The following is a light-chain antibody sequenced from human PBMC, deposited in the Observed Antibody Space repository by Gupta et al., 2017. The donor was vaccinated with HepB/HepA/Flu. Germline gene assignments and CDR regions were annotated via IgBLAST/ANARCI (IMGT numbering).Light chain of an antibody. V-gene: IGLV1-51*01. Sequence: QSVYTPQPSVAAAPGQKVTITCSASSSHIGNNYVSWYQQHPGTAPKLLIYDNNKRPSGIPDRFAGSKSGTSATLGITGLQTGDEADYYCGTWDSSLSAGVFGGGTKLTVL. CDR3: GTWDSSLSAGV. J-gene: IGLJ2*01. CDR2: DNN. CDR1: SSHIGNNY.